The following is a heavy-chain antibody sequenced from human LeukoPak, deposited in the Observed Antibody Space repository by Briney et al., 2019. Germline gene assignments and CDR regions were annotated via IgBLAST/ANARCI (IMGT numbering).Heavy chain of an antibody. D-gene: IGHD3-10*01. J-gene: IGHJ5*02. Sequence: ASVKVSCKASGYTFTSYYMHWVRQAPGQGLEWMGIINPSGGSTSYAQKFQGRVTMTSDTSTSTVYMELSSLRSEDTAVYYCARRYYGSGSYYNWFDPWGQGTLVTVSS. V-gene: IGHV1-46*01. CDR2: INPSGGST. CDR1: GYTFTSYY. CDR3: ARRYYGSGSYYNWFDP.